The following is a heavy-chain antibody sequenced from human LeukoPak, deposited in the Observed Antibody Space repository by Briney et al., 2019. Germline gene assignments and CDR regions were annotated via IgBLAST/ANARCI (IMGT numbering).Heavy chain of an antibody. J-gene: IGHJ4*02. CDR2: IYYSGST. Sequence: SETLSLTCTVSGGSISGYYWSWIRQPPGKGLEWIGYIYYSGSTYYNPSLKSRVTISVDTSKNQFSLKLSSLTAADTAVYYCARVNRVAGYSDYWGQGTLVTVSS. V-gene: IGHV4-59*12. D-gene: IGHD6-19*01. CDR3: ARVNRVAGYSDY. CDR1: GGSISGYY.